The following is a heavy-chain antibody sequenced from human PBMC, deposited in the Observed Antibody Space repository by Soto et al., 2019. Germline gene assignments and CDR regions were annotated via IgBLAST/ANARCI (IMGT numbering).Heavy chain of an antibody. V-gene: IGHV3-15*07. CDR3: AKVGIKQRNYSHHLDY. CDR1: GFNFIKAW. CDR2: IKSKSDGGTR. D-gene: IGHD1-7*01. Sequence: GGSLRLSSVASGFNFIKAWMNWVRQAPGKGLEWVGRIKSKSDGGTRDYAGSVKGRFTISRDNSKNTLYLQMNSLRAEDTAVYYCAKVGIKQRNYSHHLDYWGQGTLVTVSS. J-gene: IGHJ4*02.